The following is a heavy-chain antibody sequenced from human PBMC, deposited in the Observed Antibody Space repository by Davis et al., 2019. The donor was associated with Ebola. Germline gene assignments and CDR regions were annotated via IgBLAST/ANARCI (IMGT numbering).Heavy chain of an antibody. Sequence: GESLKIFCAVSGFPITNYWTHWVRQAPGKGLVWVSRIKSDGSTIYADSVKGRFTISRDNAKNTLYLQMNSLRAEDTAMYYCAKDYYDSSGRYFDLWGRGTLVTVSS. V-gene: IGHV3-74*01. CDR3: AKDYYDSSGRYFDL. CDR2: IKSDGST. J-gene: IGHJ2*01. D-gene: IGHD3-22*01. CDR1: GFPITNYW.